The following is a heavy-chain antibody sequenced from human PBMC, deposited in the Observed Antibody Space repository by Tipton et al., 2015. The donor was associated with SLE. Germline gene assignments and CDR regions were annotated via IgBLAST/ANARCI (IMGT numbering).Heavy chain of an antibody. CDR3: ASAKSSTGYETDAFDF. D-gene: IGHD5-12*01. Sequence: GSLRLSCAASGFTFGSYGMHWVRQAPGKGLEWVAFIRHDGSNEYYADSVKGRFTISRDPSKNTLLLQMTSLRFDDTGVYYCASAKSSTGYETDAFDFWGQGTMVTVSS. J-gene: IGHJ3*01. CDR1: GFTFGSYG. CDR2: IRHDGSNE. V-gene: IGHV3-30*02.